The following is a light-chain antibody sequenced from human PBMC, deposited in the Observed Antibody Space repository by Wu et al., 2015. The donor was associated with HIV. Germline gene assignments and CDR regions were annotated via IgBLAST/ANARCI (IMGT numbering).Light chain of an antibody. CDR2: GVD. Sequence: ILLTQSPATLSVSPGERATLSCRASQTVNRNLAWYQQRPGQAPRLLIYGVDIRATGISARFSGSGFGTDFTLTISGLRSDDVAIYYCQQYTHWPPLTFGGGTRGGDQT. CDR3: QQYTHWPPLT. CDR1: QTVNRN. J-gene: IGKJ4*01. V-gene: IGKV3-15*01.